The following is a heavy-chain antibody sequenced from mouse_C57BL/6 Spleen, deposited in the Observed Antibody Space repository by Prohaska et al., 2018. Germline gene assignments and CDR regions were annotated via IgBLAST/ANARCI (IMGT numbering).Heavy chain of an antibody. D-gene: IGHD2-5*01. V-gene: IGHV1-26*01. CDR3: ARGYSNNWYFDV. CDR1: GYTFTDYY. CDR2: INPNNGGT. Sequence: EVQLQQSGPELVKPGASVKISCKASGYTFTDYYMNWVKQSHGKSLEWIGDINPNNGGTSYNQKFKGKATLTVDKSSSTAYMELRSLTSEDSAVYYCARGYSNNWYFDVWGTGTTVTVSS. J-gene: IGHJ1*03.